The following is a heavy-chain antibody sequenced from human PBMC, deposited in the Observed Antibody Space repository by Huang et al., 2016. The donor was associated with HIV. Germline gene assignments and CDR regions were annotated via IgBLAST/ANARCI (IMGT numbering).Heavy chain of an antibody. D-gene: IGHD3-9*01. CDR3: ARITMTGYLDY. V-gene: IGHV1-18*01. CDR2: ISVMGST. J-gene: IGHJ4*02. Sequence: QIQLVQSGHEVKRPGASVKVSCRASGYAFRSYGLSWLRQAPGQGLEWVGSISVMGSTNFAQRFQGRVTLNTDTSSGTAYMELRGLRSDDTSIFFCARITMTGYLDYWGQGTLVTVSS. CDR1: GYAFRSYG.